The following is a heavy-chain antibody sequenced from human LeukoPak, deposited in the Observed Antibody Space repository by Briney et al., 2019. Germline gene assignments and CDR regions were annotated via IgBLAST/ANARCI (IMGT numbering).Heavy chain of an antibody. Sequence: GRSLRLSCAASGFTFSSYGMHWVRQAPGKGLEWVAVISYDGSKKYYADSVKGRFTTSRDSSKNMLYLQMNSLRVEDTAVYYCAKRKVATEYYFDYWGQGTLVTVSS. J-gene: IGHJ4*02. V-gene: IGHV3-30*18. CDR1: GFTFSSYG. D-gene: IGHD1-26*01. CDR2: ISYDGSKK. CDR3: AKRKVATEYYFDY.